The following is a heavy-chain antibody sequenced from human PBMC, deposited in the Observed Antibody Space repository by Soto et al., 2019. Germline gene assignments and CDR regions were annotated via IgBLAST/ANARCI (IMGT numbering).Heavy chain of an antibody. J-gene: IGHJ4*02. V-gene: IGHV3-7*05. D-gene: IGHD7-27*01. CDR3: ATETSTWGC. CDR1: GFALSNYW. CDR2: IKQDGSEK. Sequence: ESGGGLVQPGESLRLSRVASGFALSNYWINWVRQAPGKGLEWVANIKQDGSEKNYVDSVKGRFTISRDNARNSLYLQMNSLRAEDTAAYYCATETSTWGCWGQGTLVTVSS.